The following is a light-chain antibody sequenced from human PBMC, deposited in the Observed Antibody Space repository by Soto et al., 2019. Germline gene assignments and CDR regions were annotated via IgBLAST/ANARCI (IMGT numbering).Light chain of an antibody. CDR2: KAS. Sequence: DIQMTQSPSTLSASVGDRVTITCRASQSISRWLAWYHQKPGKAPKLVIYKASSLESGVPPRFSGSGSGTEFTLPISSLQPDDFATYYCHQYNSYSPYTFGQGTKLEIK. CDR1: QSISRW. V-gene: IGKV1-5*03. CDR3: HQYNSYSPYT. J-gene: IGKJ2*01.